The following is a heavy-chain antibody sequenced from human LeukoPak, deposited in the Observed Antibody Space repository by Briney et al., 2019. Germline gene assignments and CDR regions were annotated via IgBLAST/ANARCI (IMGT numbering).Heavy chain of an antibody. V-gene: IGHV3-23*01. CDR1: GFTFSTYA. CDR3: AKSCCTTSRCYDRLDC. CDR2: ISGSGGTT. D-gene: IGHD3-22*01. Sequence: GGSLRLSCAASGFTFSTYAMSWVRQAPGKGREWVAGISGSGGTTYYADSVKGRFTISRDNSKNTLYLQMNSRRAEDTALYYCAKSCCTTSRCYDRLDCWGQGTLVTVSS. J-gene: IGHJ4*02.